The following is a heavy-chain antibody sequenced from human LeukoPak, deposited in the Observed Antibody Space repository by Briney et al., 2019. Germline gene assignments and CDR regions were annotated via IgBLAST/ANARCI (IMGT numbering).Heavy chain of an antibody. CDR3: ASESFDP. Sequence: AETLFLTCAVSGGSISSSNWWSWVRQAPGKGLEWIGEIYPGGSTNYNPSLKSRVTISIDKSNNQFSLMLTSVTATDTAVYYCASESFDPWGQGTLVTVSS. V-gene: IGHV4-4*02. CDR2: IYPGGST. J-gene: IGHJ5*02. CDR1: GGSISSSNW.